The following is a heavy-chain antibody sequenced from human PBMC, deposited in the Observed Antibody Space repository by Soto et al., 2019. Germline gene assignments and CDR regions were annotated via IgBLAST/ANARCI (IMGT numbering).Heavy chain of an antibody. CDR3: APNPGGYNVGY. CDR1: GFTFSSYW. V-gene: IGHV3-74*01. Sequence: GGSLRLSCAASGFTFSSYWMHWVRQAPGKGLVWVSRINSDGSSTSYADSVKGRFTISRDNAKNTLYLQMNSLRAEDTAVYYCAPNPGGYNVGYWGQGTLVTVSS. D-gene: IGHD5-12*01. J-gene: IGHJ4*02. CDR2: INSDGSST.